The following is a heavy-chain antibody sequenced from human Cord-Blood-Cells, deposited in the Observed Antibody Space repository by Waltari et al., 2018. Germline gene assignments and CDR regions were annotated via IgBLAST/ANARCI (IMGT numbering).Heavy chain of an antibody. CDR1: GGSFSGYY. V-gene: IGHV4-34*01. Sequence: QVQLQQWGAGLLKPSETLSLTCAVYGGSFSGYYWSWIRQPPWQGLEWIGEINHSGSTNYNPSLKSRGTISVDTSKNQFSLKLSSVTAADTAVYYCARGKKQLAKPRVDAFDIWGQGTMVTVSS. CDR3: ARGKKQLAKPRVDAFDI. J-gene: IGHJ3*02. CDR2: INHSGST. D-gene: IGHD6-6*01.